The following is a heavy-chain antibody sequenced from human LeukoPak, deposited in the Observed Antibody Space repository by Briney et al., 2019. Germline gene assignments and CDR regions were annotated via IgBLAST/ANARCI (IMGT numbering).Heavy chain of an antibody. CDR2: ITADGGGT. D-gene: IGHD4-17*01. J-gene: IGHJ3*01. CDR1: GFTFSNYA. V-gene: IGHV3-23*01. CDR3: ARDPNGDYIGAFDF. Sequence: PGGSLRLSCEASGFTFSNYAVMWVRQSPGRGLEWVSAITADGGGTYYGDSAKGRFTISRDNFRYTLYLQMNSLRAEDTALYFCARDPNGDYIGAFDFWGQGTMVTVSS.